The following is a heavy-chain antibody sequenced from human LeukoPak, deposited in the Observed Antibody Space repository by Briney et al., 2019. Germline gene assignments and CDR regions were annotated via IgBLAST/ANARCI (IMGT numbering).Heavy chain of an antibody. CDR2: TSSSDAGK. J-gene: IGHJ4*02. Sequence: TGGSLRLSCAASGFTFSSYWMSWVRRAPGKGLEWVSATSSSDAGKYYADSVRGRFTISRDNSRNTMYLQMNSLRVEDAAVYYCAKAPVTSCRGAFCYPFDSWGQGTLVTVSS. CDR3: AKAPVTSCRGAFCYPFDS. CDR1: GFTFSSYW. D-gene: IGHD2-15*01. V-gene: IGHV3-23*01.